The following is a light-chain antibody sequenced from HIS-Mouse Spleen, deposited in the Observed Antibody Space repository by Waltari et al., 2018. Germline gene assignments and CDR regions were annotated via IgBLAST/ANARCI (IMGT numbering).Light chain of an antibody. V-gene: IGKV4-1*01. CDR3: QQYYSTPYT. CDR2: WAP. CDR1: QSVLYSSNNKNY. J-gene: IGKJ2*01. Sequence: DIVMTQSPDSLAVSLGERATINFKSSQSVLYSSNNKNYLAWYQQKPGPPPKLLIYWAPTRESGVPDRFSGSGSGTDFTLTISGLQAEDVAVYYCQQYYSTPYTFGQGTKLEIK.